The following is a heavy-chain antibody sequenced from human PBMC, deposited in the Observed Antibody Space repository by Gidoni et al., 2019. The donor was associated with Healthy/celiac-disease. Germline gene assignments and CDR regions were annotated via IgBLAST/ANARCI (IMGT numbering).Heavy chain of an antibody. V-gene: IGHV3-30*18. CDR1: GFTFSSYG. J-gene: IGHJ4*02. CDR3: AKDPPEKTMTGTLDY. CDR2: ISYDGSNK. D-gene: IGHD3-9*01. Sequence: QVQLVESGGGVVQPGRSLRLSCAASGFTFSSYGMHWVRQAPGKWLEWVAVISYDGSNKYYADSVKGRFTISRDNSKNTLYRQMNSLRAEDTAVYYCAKDPPEKTMTGTLDYWGQGTLVTVSS.